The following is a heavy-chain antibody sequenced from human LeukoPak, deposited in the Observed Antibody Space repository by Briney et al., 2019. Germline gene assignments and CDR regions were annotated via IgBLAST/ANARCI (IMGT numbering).Heavy chain of an antibody. CDR3: ARRWIVGATSN. CDR2: THYSGAT. V-gene: IGHV4-59*12. D-gene: IGHD1-26*01. Sequence: PSETLSLTCTVSGGSISSYYWSWLRRPPGKGLEYNGYTHYSGATNYNPSLKSRVTISLDTSGNQFSLKLSSVTAADTAVYYCARRWIVGATSNWGQGTLVTVSS. J-gene: IGHJ4*02. CDR1: GGSISSYY.